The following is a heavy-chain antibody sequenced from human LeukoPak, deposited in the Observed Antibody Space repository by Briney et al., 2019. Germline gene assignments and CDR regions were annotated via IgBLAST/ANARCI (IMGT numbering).Heavy chain of an antibody. J-gene: IGHJ4*02. Sequence: SETLSLTCTVSGGSISSGSYYWSWIRQPAGKGLEWIGRIYTTGSTYYDPSLKSRVTISADTSQNQFSLKLSSVTAADTAVYYCASRKLGNDYWGQGTLVTVSS. CDR2: IYTTGST. CDR1: GGSISSGSYY. D-gene: IGHD7-27*01. V-gene: IGHV4-61*02. CDR3: ASRKLGNDY.